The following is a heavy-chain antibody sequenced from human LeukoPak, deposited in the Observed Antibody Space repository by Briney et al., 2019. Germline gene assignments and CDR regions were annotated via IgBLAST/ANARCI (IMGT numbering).Heavy chain of an antibody. Sequence: PRGSLRLSCAASGFTFSSYAMSWVRQAPGKGLEWVSAISGSGGSTYYADSVKGRFTISRDNSKNTLYLQMNSLRAEDTAVYYCAKDSRSVLRYFDWLSYWGQGTLVTVSS. V-gene: IGHV3-23*01. J-gene: IGHJ4*02. D-gene: IGHD3-9*01. CDR1: GFTFSSYA. CDR2: ISGSGGST. CDR3: AKDSRSVLRYFDWLSY.